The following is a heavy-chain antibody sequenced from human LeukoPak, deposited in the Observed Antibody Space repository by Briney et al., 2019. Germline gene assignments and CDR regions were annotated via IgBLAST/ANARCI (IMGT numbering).Heavy chain of an antibody. J-gene: IGHJ4*02. Sequence: PGGSLRLSCAASGFTFSSYSMNWVRQAPGKGLEWVSSISNSNSYIYYADSVKGRFTISRDNVKNSLYLQMNSLRAEDTAVYYCARVRVGWLSDYWGQGTLVTVSS. CDR3: ARVRVGWLSDY. V-gene: IGHV3-21*01. CDR1: GFTFSSYS. CDR2: ISNSNSYI. D-gene: IGHD5-12*01.